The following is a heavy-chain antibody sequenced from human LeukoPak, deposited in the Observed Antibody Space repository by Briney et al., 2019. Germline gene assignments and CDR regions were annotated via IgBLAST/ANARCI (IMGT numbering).Heavy chain of an antibody. Sequence: PGGSLRLSCAASGFTFSSYGMSWVRQAPGKGLEWVSAISGSGGSTYYADSVKGRFTISRDNSKNTLYLQMNSLRAEDTAVYYCAKDYSLASYYDSGGYSHFDYWGQGTLVTVSS. V-gene: IGHV3-23*01. CDR2: ISGSGGST. J-gene: IGHJ4*02. D-gene: IGHD3-22*01. CDR3: AKDYSLASYYDSGGYSHFDY. CDR1: GFTFSSYG.